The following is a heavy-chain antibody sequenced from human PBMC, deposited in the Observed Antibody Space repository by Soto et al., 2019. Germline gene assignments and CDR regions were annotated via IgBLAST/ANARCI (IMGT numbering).Heavy chain of an antibody. D-gene: IGHD1-26*01. V-gene: IGHV4-34*01. Sequence: QVQLQQWGAGLLKPSETLSLTCAVSGGSFSGYYWSWIRQSPGKGLEWVAEINHDGGRTYNPSLKSRVTISVDPSKNQFSLKLTSVTAADTAMYYCARGGGSYSRGFDYWGQGTLVTVSS. CDR3: ARGGGSYSRGFDY. CDR2: INHDGGR. CDR1: GGSFSGYY. J-gene: IGHJ4*02.